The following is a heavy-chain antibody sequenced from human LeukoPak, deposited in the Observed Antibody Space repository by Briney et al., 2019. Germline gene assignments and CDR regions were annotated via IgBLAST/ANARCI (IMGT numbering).Heavy chain of an antibody. D-gene: IGHD5-12*01. CDR3: ARHQHQRDIVATIIGY. V-gene: IGHV3-74*01. CDR1: GFTFSSYW. J-gene: IGHJ4*02. Sequence: GGSLRLSCAASGFTFSSYWMHWVRQAPGKGLVWVSRIISDGSSTNYADSVKGRFTISGDNAKNTLYLQMNSLRAEDTAVYYCARHQHQRDIVATIIGYWGQGTLVTVSS. CDR2: IISDGSST.